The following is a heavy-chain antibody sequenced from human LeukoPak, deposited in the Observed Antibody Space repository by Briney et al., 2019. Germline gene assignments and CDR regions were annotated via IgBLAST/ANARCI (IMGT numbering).Heavy chain of an antibody. CDR2: IYYSGST. J-gene: IGHJ4*02. D-gene: IGHD2-15*01. Sequence: SETLSLTCTVSGGSISSSSYYWGWIRQPPGKGLEWIGSIYYSGSTYYNPSLKSRVTISVDTSKNQFSLKLSSVTAADTAVYYCARDMGTKGSGGLWGQGTLVIVSS. CDR1: GGSISSSSYY. CDR3: ARDMGTKGSGGL. V-gene: IGHV4-39*07.